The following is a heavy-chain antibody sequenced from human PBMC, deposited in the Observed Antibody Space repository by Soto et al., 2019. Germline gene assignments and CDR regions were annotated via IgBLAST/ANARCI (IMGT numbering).Heavy chain of an antibody. CDR2: ISGSGGST. J-gene: IGHJ4*02. D-gene: IGHD5-18*01. V-gene: IGHV3-23*01. Sequence: GGSLRLSCAASGFTFSSYAMSWVRQAPGKWLEWVSAISGSGGSTYYADSVKGRFTISRDNSKNTLYLQMNSLRAEDTAVYYCAKDPRPSVVAMVLYYFDYWGQGTLVTVSS. CDR1: GFTFSSYA. CDR3: AKDPRPSVVAMVLYYFDY.